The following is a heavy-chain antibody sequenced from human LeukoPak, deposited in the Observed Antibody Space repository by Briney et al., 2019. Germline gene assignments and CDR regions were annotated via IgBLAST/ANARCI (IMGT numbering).Heavy chain of an antibody. V-gene: IGHV1-3*01. CDR3: VRDGCGDTCYPGGY. Sequence: ASVKVSCKASGYTFSRYVVHWVRQAPGQRPEWMGWINAGNGGTKYSQNFQGRVTITWDRSANTVYMELSSLTSEDTALYYCVRDGCGDTCYPGGYWGQGTLVAVSS. D-gene: IGHD2-21*01. J-gene: IGHJ4*02. CDR2: INAGNGGT. CDR1: GYTFSRYV.